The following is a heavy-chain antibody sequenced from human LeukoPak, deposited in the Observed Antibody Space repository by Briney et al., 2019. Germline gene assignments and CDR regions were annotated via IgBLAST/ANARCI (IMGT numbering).Heavy chain of an antibody. J-gene: IGHJ3*02. D-gene: IGHD3-10*01. CDR1: GFTFSSYG. CDR3: AKDFYYYGSVSDAFDI. V-gene: IGHV3-30*18. CDR2: ISYDGSNK. Sequence: GRSLRLSCAASGFTFSSYGMHWVRQAPGKGLEWVAVISYDGSNKYYADSVKGRFTISRDNSKNTLYLQMNSLRAEDTAVYYCAKDFYYYGSVSDAFDIWGQGTMVTVSP.